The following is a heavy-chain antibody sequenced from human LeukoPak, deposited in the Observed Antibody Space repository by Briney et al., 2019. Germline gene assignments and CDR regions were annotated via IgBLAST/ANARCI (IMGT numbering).Heavy chain of an antibody. CDR3: IRTKYSSAWYLDY. Sequence: PGGSLRLSCTTSGFTFGDYAMTWVRQAPGKGLEWVGFIGSKVYGGTTEYAASVKGRFTISRDDSKSIAYLQMNSLEIEDTAVYYCIRTKYSSAWYLDYWGQGTLVTVSS. CDR2: IGSKVYGGTT. J-gene: IGHJ4*02. CDR1: GFTFGDYA. D-gene: IGHD6-19*01. V-gene: IGHV3-49*04.